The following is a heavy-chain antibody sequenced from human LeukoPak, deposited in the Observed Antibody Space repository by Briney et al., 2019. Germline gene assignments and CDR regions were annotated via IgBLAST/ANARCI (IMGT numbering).Heavy chain of an antibody. Sequence: GGSLRLSCTASGFTFGDYAMSWFRQAPGKGLEWVGFIRSKAYGGTTEYAASVKGRFTISRDDSKNTLYLQMNSLKTEDTAVYYCTTLMNYDILTGHPKGHYWGQGTLVTVSS. CDR1: GFTFGDYA. CDR3: TTLMNYDILTGHPKGHY. V-gene: IGHV3-49*03. J-gene: IGHJ4*02. CDR2: IRSKAYGGTT. D-gene: IGHD3-9*01.